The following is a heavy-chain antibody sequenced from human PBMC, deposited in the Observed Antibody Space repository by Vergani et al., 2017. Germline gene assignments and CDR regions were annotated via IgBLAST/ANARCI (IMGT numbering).Heavy chain of an antibody. CDR2: IYPGDSNT. J-gene: IGHJ5*02. CDR1: GYTFTNYW. D-gene: IGHD2-21*02. CDR3: ARHRYTPSCTAIDCPRWFDP. Sequence: EVQLVQSGAEVKKPGEPLKISCQGSGYTFTNYWIGWVRQMPGKGLEWMGVIYPGDSNTTYSPSFQGQVTISADKSINTAYLQWSSLEASDTAMYYCARHRYTPSCTAIDCPRWFDPWGQGTLVTVSS. V-gene: IGHV5-51*01.